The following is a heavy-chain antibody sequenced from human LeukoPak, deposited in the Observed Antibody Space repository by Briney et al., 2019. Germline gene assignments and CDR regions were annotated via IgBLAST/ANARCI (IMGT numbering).Heavy chain of an antibody. CDR1: GYSFTSYW. CDR2: IYPGDSDT. D-gene: IGHD2-2*01. CDR3: ARGRYCSSTSCSVFDP. V-gene: IGHV5-51*01. Sequence: GESLKIPCKGSGYSFTSYWIGWVRQMPGKGLEWMGIIYPGDSDTRYSPSFQGQVTISADKSISTAYLQWSSLKASDTAMYYCARGRYCSSTSCSVFDPWGQGTLVTVSS. J-gene: IGHJ5*02.